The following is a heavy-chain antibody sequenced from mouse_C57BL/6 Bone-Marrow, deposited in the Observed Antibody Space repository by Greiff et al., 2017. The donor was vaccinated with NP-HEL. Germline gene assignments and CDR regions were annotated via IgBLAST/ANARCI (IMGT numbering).Heavy chain of an antibody. CDR1: GYAFSSSW. D-gene: IGHD2-3*01. CDR3: ARDSGWAFAY. J-gene: IGHJ3*01. V-gene: IGHV1-82*01. Sequence: QVQLQQSGPELVKPGASVKISCKASGYAFSSSWMNWVKQRPGKGLEWLGRIYPGDGDTNYNGKFKGKATLTADKSSSTAYMQLSSLTSEDSAVYFCARDSGWAFAYWGQGTLVTVSA. CDR2: IYPGDGDT.